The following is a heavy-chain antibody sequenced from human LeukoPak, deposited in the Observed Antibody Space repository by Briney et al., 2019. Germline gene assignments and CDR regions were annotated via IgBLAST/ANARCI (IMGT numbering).Heavy chain of an antibody. CDR1: GFTVSSNY. J-gene: IGHJ6*03. CDR3: ARADPSYYYYYMDV. Sequence: QPGGSLRLSCAASGFTVSSNYMSWVRQAPGKGLEWVSVIYSGGSTYYADSVKGRFTISRDNSKNTLYLQMNSLRAEDTAVYYCARADPSYYYYYMDVWGKGTTVTISS. CDR2: IYSGGST. D-gene: IGHD6-19*01. V-gene: IGHV3-66*01.